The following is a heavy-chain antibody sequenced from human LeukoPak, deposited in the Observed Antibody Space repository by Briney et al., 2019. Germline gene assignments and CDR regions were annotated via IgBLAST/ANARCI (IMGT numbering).Heavy chain of an antibody. CDR2: IYYSGST. J-gene: IGHJ6*02. V-gene: IGHV4-59*01. CDR1: GGSISSYY. CDR3: AGYGGNPYYYYGMDV. D-gene: IGHD4-17*01. Sequence: SETLSLTCTVSGGSISSYYWSWIRQPPGKGLEWFGYIYYSGSTNYNPSLKSRVTISVDTSKNQFSLKLSSVTAADTAVYYCAGYGGNPYYYYGMDVWGQGTTVTVSS.